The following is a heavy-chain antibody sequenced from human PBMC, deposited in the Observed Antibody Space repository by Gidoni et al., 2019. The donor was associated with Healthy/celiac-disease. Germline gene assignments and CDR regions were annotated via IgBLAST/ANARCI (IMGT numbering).Heavy chain of an antibody. CDR1: GGTFSSYA. CDR3: AREGYGDYGAFDI. J-gene: IGHJ3*02. V-gene: IGHV1-69*04. D-gene: IGHD4-17*01. Sequence: QVQLVQSGAEVKKPGSSVKVSCKASGGTFSSYAISWVRQAPGQGLEWMGRIIPILGIANYAQRFQGRVTITADKATSTAYMELSSLRSEDTAVYYCAREGYGDYGAFDIWGQGTMVTVSS. CDR2: IIPILGIA.